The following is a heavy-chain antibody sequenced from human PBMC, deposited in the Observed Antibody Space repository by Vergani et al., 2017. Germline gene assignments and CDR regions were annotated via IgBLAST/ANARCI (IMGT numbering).Heavy chain of an antibody. CDR1: GFTFSNAW. V-gene: IGHV3-15*01. CDR2: IKSKTDGGTT. J-gene: IGHJ6*03. D-gene: IGHD6-19*01. CDR3: TTDAGIAVAGTYYYYYMDV. Sequence: EVQLLESGGGLVQPGGSLRLSCAASGFTFSNAWMSWVRQAPGKGLEWVGRIKSKTDGGTTDYAAPVKGRFTISRDDSKNTLYLQMNSLKTEDTAVYYCTTDAGIAVAGTYYYYYMDVWGKGTTVTVSS.